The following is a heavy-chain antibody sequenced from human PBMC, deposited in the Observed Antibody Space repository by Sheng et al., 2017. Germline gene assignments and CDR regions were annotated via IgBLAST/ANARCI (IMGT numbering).Heavy chain of an antibody. Sequence: QVQLVQSGAEVKKPGASVKVSCKASGYTFSSYVMNWVRQAPGXRLEWMGWINAGNGNTKYSQRFQGRVTITRDTAAATAYMELTSLTSEDTAVYYCARDGLPNWNASTLDSWGQGTLVTVSS. CDR1: GYTFSSYV. CDR2: INAGNGNT. J-gene: IGHJ4*02. CDR3: ARDGLPNWNASTLDS. D-gene: IGHD1-1*01. V-gene: IGHV1-3*01.